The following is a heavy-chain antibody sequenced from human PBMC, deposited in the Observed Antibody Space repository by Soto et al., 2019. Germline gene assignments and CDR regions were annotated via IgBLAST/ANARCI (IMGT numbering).Heavy chain of an antibody. CDR1: GGSIISSSYY. V-gene: IGHV4-39*01. CDR3: ARRVTMVRGVTYYYYYGMDV. J-gene: IGHJ6*02. D-gene: IGHD3-10*01. Sequence: PSETLSLTCTVSGGSIISSSYYCGCIRQPPGNGLEWIGSIYYSGSTYYNPSLKSRVTISVDTSKNQFSLKLSSVTAADTAVYYCARRVTMVRGVTYYYYYGMDVWGQGTTVTVSS. CDR2: IYYSGST.